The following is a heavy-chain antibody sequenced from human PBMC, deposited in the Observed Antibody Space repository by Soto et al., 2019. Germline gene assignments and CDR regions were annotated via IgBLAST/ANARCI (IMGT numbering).Heavy chain of an antibody. CDR2: GSGGST. CDR1: GFTFSSYA. CDR3: AKENGYSSSWFEFDY. Sequence: EVQLLESGGGLVQPGGSLRLSCAASGFTFSSYASGSGGSTYYADSVKGRFTISRDNSKNTLYLQMNSLRAEDTAVYYCAKENGYSSSWFEFDYWGQGTLVTVSS. D-gene: IGHD6-13*01. J-gene: IGHJ4*02. V-gene: IGHV3-23*01.